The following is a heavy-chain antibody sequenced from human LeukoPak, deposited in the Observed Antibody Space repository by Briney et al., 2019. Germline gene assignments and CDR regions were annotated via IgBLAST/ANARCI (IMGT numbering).Heavy chain of an antibody. CDR2: IFSGGNT. CDR1: GFTVSSNY. CDR3: ARGSWFGELLPFDY. Sequence: GGSLRLSCAASGFTVSSNYMSWVRQAPGKGLEWVSVIFSGGNTYYSDSVRGRFSISRDNSKNTLYLQMNSLSAEDTAVYYCARGSWFGELLPFDYWGQGTLVTVSS. D-gene: IGHD3-10*01. V-gene: IGHV3-53*05. J-gene: IGHJ4*02.